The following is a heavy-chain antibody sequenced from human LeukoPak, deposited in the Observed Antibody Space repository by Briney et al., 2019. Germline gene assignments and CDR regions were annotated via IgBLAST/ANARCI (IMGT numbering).Heavy chain of an antibody. D-gene: IGHD3-3*01. CDR2: IYTSGST. CDR1: GGSISSYY. Sequence: SETLSLTCTVSGGSISSYYWSWIRQPAGKGLEWIGRIYTSGSTNYNPSLKSRVTMSVDTSKSQFSLKLSSVTAADTAVYYCARGSSRGYDFWSGYSSAEYFQHWGQGTLVTVSS. CDR3: ARGSSRGYDFWSGYSSAEYFQH. J-gene: IGHJ1*01. V-gene: IGHV4-4*07.